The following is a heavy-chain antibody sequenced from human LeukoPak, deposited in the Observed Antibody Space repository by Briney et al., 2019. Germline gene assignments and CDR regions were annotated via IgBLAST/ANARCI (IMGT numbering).Heavy chain of an antibody. CDR1: GGSISSGGYY. CDR3: ARMSVYDSSGYYSNLFDY. J-gene: IGHJ4*02. V-gene: IGHV4-31*03. D-gene: IGHD3-22*01. Sequence: SETLSLTCTVSGGSISSGGYYWSRIRQHPGKGLEWIGYIYYSGSTYYNPSLKSRVTISVDTSKNQFSLKLSSVTAADTAVYYCARMSVYDSSGYYSNLFDYWGQGTLVTVSS. CDR2: IYYSGST.